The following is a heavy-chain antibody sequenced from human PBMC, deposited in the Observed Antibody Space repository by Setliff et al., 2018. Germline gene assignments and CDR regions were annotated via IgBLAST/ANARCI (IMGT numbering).Heavy chain of an antibody. CDR2: ISRNGGST. CDR3: TTDDYGNRLPETGSFDAFDM. D-gene: IGHD4-4*01. Sequence: QPGGSLRLSCATSGFTFSSYAMTWVRQAPGKGLEYVSAISRNGGSTYYANSVKGRFTISRDNSKNTLYLQMGSLRAEDMAVYYCTTDDYGNRLPETGSFDAFDMWGQGTMVTVSS. J-gene: IGHJ3*02. CDR1: GFTFSSYA. V-gene: IGHV3-64*01.